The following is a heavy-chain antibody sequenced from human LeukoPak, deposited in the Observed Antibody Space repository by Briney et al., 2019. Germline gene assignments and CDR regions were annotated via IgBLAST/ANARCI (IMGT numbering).Heavy chain of an antibody. CDR3: AKDSGSYYATGGLKDD. CDR1: GFTFSSYG. V-gene: IGHV3-30*18. Sequence: GGSLRLSCAASGFTFSSYGMHWVRQAPGKGLGWVAVISYDGSNKYYADPVKGRFTISRDKSKNTLYLQMNSLRTEDTAVYYCAKDSGSYYATGGLKDDWGQGTLVTVSS. CDR2: ISYDGSNK. D-gene: IGHD1-26*01. J-gene: IGHJ4*02.